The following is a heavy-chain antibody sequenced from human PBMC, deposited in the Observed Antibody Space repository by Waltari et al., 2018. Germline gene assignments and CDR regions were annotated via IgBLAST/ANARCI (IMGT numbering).Heavy chain of an antibody. CDR2: IYSGGST. J-gene: IGHJ3*02. V-gene: IGHV3-53*01. D-gene: IGHD4-17*01. CDR3: AREVYGDYRDDAFDI. CDR1: GFTGRSNY. Sequence: EVQLVESGGGLIQPGGSLRLSCAASGFTGRSNYMSWVRQAPGKGLEWVSVIYSGGSTYYADSVKGRFTISRDNSKNTLYLQMNSLRAEDTAVYYCAREVYGDYRDDAFDIWGQGTMVTVSS.